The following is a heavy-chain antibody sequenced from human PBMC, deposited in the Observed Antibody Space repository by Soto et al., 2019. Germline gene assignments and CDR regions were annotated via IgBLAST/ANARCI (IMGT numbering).Heavy chain of an antibody. J-gene: IGHJ4*02. V-gene: IGHV4-39*01. Sequence: QLQLQESGPGLVKPSETLSLTCTVSGGSISSSSYYWGWIRQPPGKGLEWIGSIYYSGSTYYNPSLKSRVTISVDTSKNQFSLKLSSVTAADTAVYYCARQNEYSSSPRAEYFDYWGQGTLVTVSS. D-gene: IGHD6-6*01. CDR2: IYYSGST. CDR3: ARQNEYSSSPRAEYFDY. CDR1: GGSISSSSYY.